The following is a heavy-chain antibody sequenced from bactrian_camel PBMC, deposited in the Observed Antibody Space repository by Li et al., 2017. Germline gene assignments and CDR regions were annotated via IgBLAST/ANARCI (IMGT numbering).Heavy chain of an antibody. V-gene: IGHV3S6*01. CDR3: AAALFASGGTYCPREIRGWDPSY. Sequence: HVQLVESGGGSVQAGGSLRLSCQYSTGGYTGYALAWFRQAPGKGLEWVSFVSTDGSDTYYADSVKGRFTISRDNAKNTVYLQMNSLKPDDTAVYYCAAALFASGGTYCPREIRGWDPSYLGQGTQVTVS. D-gene: IGHD7*01. CDR2: VSTDGSDT. CDR1: TGGYTGYA. J-gene: IGHJ4*01.